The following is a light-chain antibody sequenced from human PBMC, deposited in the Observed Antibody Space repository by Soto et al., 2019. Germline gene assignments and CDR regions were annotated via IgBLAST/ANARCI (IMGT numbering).Light chain of an antibody. V-gene: IGKV3-15*01. J-gene: IGKJ1*01. CDR1: QSISSSY. CDR2: GAS. Sequence: IVLTKSPVIQCPSPGQRPTLSCRTSQSISSSYLAWYQQKPGQPPRLLIYGASTRATGVPARFSGGGSGTEFTLTISSLQSEDFAVYYCHKHNNWPPWTVGQGTKV. CDR3: HKHNNWPPWT.